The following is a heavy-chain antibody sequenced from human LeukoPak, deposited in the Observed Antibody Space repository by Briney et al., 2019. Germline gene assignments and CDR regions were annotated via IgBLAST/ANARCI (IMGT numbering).Heavy chain of an antibody. CDR1: GYTFTGYY. V-gene: IGHV1-2*04. J-gene: IGHJ4*02. D-gene: IGHD1-1*01. CDR2: INPNSGGT. CDR3: ARATNWNSPIDY. Sequence: ASVKVSCKASGYTFTGYYMHWVRQAPGQGLEWMGWINPNSGGTNYAQKFQGWVTMTRDTSISTAYMELSRLRSDDTAVYYCARATNWNSPIDYWGQGTLVTVSS.